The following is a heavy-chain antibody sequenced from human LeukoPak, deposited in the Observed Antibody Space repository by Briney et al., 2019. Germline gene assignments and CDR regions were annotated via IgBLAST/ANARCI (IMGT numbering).Heavy chain of an antibody. Sequence: QAGGSLRLSCAASGFTFNSYAMSWVRQAPWERLQWVSGISDSGGNTYYADSVRGRFTISRDNSKNTLYLQMNSLRAEDTAVYYCARDRGYSGYDPARYFDYWGQGTLVTVSS. CDR3: ARDRGYSGYDPARYFDY. D-gene: IGHD5-12*01. V-gene: IGHV3-23*01. CDR2: ISDSGGNT. J-gene: IGHJ4*02. CDR1: GFTFNSYA.